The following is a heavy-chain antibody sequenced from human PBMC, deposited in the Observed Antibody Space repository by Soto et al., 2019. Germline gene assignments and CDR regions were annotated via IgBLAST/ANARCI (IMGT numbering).Heavy chain of an antibody. D-gene: IGHD3-10*01. CDR1: GDTFTFYS. J-gene: IGHJ4*02. CDR3: ASSYGSGYRAFDY. Sequence: QVQLVQSGAEVKRPGSSVKVSCKASGDTFTFYSINWVLQAPGLGLEWMGRINPILSMSTYAQRFQGRVTMTADKSTSTAYMELSSLRSEDTAIYYCASSYGSGYRAFDYWGQGALVTVSS. CDR2: INPILSMS. V-gene: IGHV1-69*02.